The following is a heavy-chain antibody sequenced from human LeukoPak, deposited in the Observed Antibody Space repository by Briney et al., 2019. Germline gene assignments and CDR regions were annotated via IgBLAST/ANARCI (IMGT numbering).Heavy chain of an antibody. CDR2: IYYSGST. CDR3: ARVSDYYDSSGYYFDY. CDR1: GGSISSGGYY. V-gene: IGHV4-31*03. D-gene: IGHD3-22*01. J-gene: IGHJ4*02. Sequence: SETLSLTCTVSGGSISSGGYYWSWIRQHPGKGLEWIGYIYYSGSTYYNPSLKSRVTISVDTSKNQFSLKLSSVTAADTAVYHCARVSDYYDSSGYYFDYWGQGTLVTVSS.